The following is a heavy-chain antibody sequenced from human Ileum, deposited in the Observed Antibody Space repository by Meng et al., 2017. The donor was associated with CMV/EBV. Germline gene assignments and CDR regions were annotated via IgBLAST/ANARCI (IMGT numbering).Heavy chain of an antibody. J-gene: IGHJ4*02. CDR3: GRAGARGVPVDY. Sequence: DLEGSGKRLVKPSAALSLTCTGRCGSVSDDYWTWMRQPAGKGLEWIGRIHPSGSTDDNYSLKSRATMSLDTSKNQLSLKLTSVTAADTAIYYCGRAGARGVPVDYWGQGTLVTVFS. CDR2: IHPSGST. V-gene: IGHV4-4*07. D-gene: IGHD3-10*01. CDR1: CGSVSDDY.